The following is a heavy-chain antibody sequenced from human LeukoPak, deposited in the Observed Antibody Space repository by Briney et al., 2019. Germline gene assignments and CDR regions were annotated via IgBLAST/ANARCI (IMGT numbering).Heavy chain of an antibody. CDR2: ISAYNGNT. V-gene: IGHV1-18*01. Sequence: GASVKVSCKASGYTFTSFGISWVRQAPGQGLGWMGWISAYNGNTNSAQKLQGRVTMTTDTSTSTAYMELGSLRSDDTAVYYCARDRDYSPIDYWGQGTLVTVSS. J-gene: IGHJ4*02. CDR3: ARDRDYSPIDY. CDR1: GYTFTSFG. D-gene: IGHD4-11*01.